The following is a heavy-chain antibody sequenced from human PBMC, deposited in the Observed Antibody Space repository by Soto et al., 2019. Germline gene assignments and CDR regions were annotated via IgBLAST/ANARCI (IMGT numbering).Heavy chain of an antibody. CDR1: GLTFSGYE. J-gene: IGHJ6*02. Sequence: EVQLAESGGGLGQPGGSLRLSCTASGLTFSGYEMNWVRQAPGKGLEWVSYISSSGRSISYADSVKGRITITRDNAKNSLDLQINSLRAEDTAVYYCATDSGSYYGYSYYAMDFWGQGNTVTVSS. V-gene: IGHV3-48*03. CDR3: ATDSGSYYGYSYYAMDF. CDR2: ISSSGRSI. D-gene: IGHD1-26*01.